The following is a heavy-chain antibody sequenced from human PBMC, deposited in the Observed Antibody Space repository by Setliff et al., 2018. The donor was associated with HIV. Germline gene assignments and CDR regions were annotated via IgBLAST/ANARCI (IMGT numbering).Heavy chain of an antibody. CDR3: ARDRLHYYDSSVYYYGAPFDI. Sequence: VASVKVSCKASGYTFTSYYMHWVRQGPGQGLEWMGMINPSGVTTNYAQKFQGRITMSRDTSTSTVYMELRSLRSEDTAVYYCARDRLHYYDSSVYYYGAPFDIWGQGTMVTVSS. D-gene: IGHD3-22*01. CDR1: GYTFTSYY. CDR2: INPSGVTT. J-gene: IGHJ3*02. V-gene: IGHV1-46*01.